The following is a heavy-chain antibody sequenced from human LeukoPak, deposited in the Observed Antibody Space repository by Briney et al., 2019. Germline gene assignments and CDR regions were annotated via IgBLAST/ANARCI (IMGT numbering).Heavy chain of an antibody. V-gene: IGHV3-30*04. D-gene: IGHD1-26*01. CDR1: GFSFSSYT. Sequence: PGGSLRLSCVASGFSFSSYTMHWVRQAPGKGLEWVAVTSYAVCNNYYADSVKGRFTISRDNSKNTLYLQMNNLRDEDTGSYYCARDSWALDYWGQGTLVTVSS. J-gene: IGHJ4*02. CDR3: ARDSWALDY. CDR2: TSYAVCNN.